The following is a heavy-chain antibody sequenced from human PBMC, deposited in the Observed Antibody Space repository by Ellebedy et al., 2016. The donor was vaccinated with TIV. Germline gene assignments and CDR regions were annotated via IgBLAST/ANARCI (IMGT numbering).Heavy chain of an antibody. Sequence: GGSLRLSXAASGFRFSNYAFHWVRQAPGKGLEWVALISYDGGTYYADSVKGRFTISRDNSRNTFYLQMNSLTTDDTAVYYCARVGTPSWRDWLDPWGQGTLVTVSS. D-gene: IGHD1-14*01. CDR1: GFRFSNYA. CDR3: ARVGTPSWRDWLDP. CDR2: ISYDGGT. V-gene: IGHV3-30-3*01. J-gene: IGHJ5*02.